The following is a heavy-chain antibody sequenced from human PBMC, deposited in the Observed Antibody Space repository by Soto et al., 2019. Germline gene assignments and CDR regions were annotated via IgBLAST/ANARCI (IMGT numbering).Heavy chain of an antibody. D-gene: IGHD2-2*01. CDR1: GFTFSTYW. Sequence: EVQLVESGGGLVQPGGSLRLSCAASGFTFSTYWMSWVRQAPGEGLQWVANIKGDGSENYYVDSVKGRFTISTDNAKNSLYLQMKSLRVEDTAGYYCAREGRGYCSSTSCPGIWGQGTLVTVSS. J-gene: IGHJ4*02. CDR3: AREGRGYCSSTSCPGI. V-gene: IGHV3-7*01. CDR2: IKGDGSEN.